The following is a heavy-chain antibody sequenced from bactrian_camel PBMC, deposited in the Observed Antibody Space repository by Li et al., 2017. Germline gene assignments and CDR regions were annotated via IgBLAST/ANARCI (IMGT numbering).Heavy chain of an antibody. CDR1: GLSYSYSNYC. Sequence: HVQLVESGGGSVQAGGSLRLSCVASGLSYSYSNYCMAWFRQAPGKEREVVARNDNRGSTTYVDSVKGRFTISRDNAKNTLYLQMNSLKPEDTAMYYCAFRHGYYCYSESWTRGYDYWGQGTQVTVS. D-gene: IGHD3*01. CDR3: AFRHGYYCYSESWTRGYDY. CDR2: NDNRGST. V-gene: IGHV3S55*01. J-gene: IGHJ4*01.